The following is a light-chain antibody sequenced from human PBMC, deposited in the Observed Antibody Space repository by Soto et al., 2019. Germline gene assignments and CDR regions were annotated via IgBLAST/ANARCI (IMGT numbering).Light chain of an antibody. CDR3: SSYTSSSTLL. V-gene: IGLV2-14*03. J-gene: IGLJ3*02. CDR2: DVS. CDR1: SSDVGGYNY. Sequence: QSVLTQPASVSGSPGQSITISCTGTSSDVGGYNYVSWYQQHPGKAPKLMIYDVSNRPSGVSNRFSGSKSGNTASLTISGXXXXDEADYYCSSYTSSSTLLFGGGTKLTVL.